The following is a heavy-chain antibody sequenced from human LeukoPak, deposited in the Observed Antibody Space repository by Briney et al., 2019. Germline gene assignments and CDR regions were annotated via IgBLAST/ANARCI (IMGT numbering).Heavy chain of an antibody. CDR2: ISAYNGNT. Sequence: ASVKVSCKASGYTFTSYGISWVRQAPGQGLEWMGWISAYNGNTNYAQKLQGRVTMTTDTSTSTAYMELRSLRSDDPAVYYCARMSEYSYGSPSDYWGQGTLVTVSS. D-gene: IGHD5-18*01. V-gene: IGHV1-18*01. J-gene: IGHJ4*02. CDR3: ARMSEYSYGSPSDY. CDR1: GYTFTSYG.